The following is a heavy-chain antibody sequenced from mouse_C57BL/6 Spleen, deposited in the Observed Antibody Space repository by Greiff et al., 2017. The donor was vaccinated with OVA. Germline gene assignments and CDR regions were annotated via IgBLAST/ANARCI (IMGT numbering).Heavy chain of an antibody. CDR1: GYTFTDYY. CDR2: IYPGSGNT. Sequence: QVQLQQSGAELVRPGASVKLSCKASGYTFTDYYINWVKQRPGQGLEWIARIYPGSGNTYYNEKFKGKATLTAEKSSSTAYMQLSSLTSEDSAVYFCARSDYGGAMDYWGQGTSVTVSS. J-gene: IGHJ4*01. CDR3: ARSDYGGAMDY. V-gene: IGHV1-76*01. D-gene: IGHD1-1*01.